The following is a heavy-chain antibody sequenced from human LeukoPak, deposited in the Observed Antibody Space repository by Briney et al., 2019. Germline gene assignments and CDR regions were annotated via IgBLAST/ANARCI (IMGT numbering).Heavy chain of an antibody. CDR2: ISSSGSTI. CDR3: ASRSGSYLYYFDY. Sequence: AGGSLRLSCAASGFTFSDYYMSWIRQAPGKGLEWASYISSSGSTIYYADSVKGRFTISRDNAKNSLYLQMNSLRAEDTAVYYCASRSGSYLYYFDYWGQGTLVTVSS. V-gene: IGHV3-11*01. CDR1: GFTFSDYY. J-gene: IGHJ4*02. D-gene: IGHD1-26*01.